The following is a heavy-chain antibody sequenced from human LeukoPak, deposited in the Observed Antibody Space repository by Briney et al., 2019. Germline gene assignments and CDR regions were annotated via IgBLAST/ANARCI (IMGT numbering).Heavy chain of an antibody. CDR2: ILYDGSGI. D-gene: IGHD6-19*01. CDR1: GFAFSDYA. CDR3: AKDRFDPNSSDWEGVFDY. V-gene: IGHV3-30-3*01. J-gene: IGHJ4*02. Sequence: GGSLRLSCEASGFAFSDYAMHWVRQAPGKGLEWMAVILYDGSGITYADSVKGRFTISRDNSKNTLHLQMNSLRAEDTAVYYCAKDRFDPNSSDWEGVFDYWGQGTLVTVSS.